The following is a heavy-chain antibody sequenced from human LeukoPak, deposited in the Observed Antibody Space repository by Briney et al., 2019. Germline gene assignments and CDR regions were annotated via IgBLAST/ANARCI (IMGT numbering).Heavy chain of an antibody. D-gene: IGHD1-26*01. CDR1: GVSISSYY. Sequence: AETLSLTCSVSGVSISSYYWSWLRQPPGKGLEWVGYIYYSGSTNYNPSLKSRVTISVDTSKNQFSLKLSSVTAADTAVYYCARDLSAGLVGATNAHYYYYYMDVWGEGTPVTVSS. CDR3: ARDLSAGLVGATNAHYYYYYMDV. J-gene: IGHJ6*03. CDR2: IYYSGST. V-gene: IGHV4-59*12.